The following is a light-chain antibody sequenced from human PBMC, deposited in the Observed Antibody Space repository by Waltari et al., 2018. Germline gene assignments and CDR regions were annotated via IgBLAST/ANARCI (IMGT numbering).Light chain of an antibody. J-gene: IGLJ3*02. CDR1: SSDGGGYNY. Sequence: QSALTQPASVSGSPGQSITISCTGTSSDGGGYNYVSWYQQHPVKVPKLLIFDVSNRPSGVSNRFSGSKSGNTASLTISGLQAEDESDYYCCSFTSRSTWVFGGGTKLTVL. V-gene: IGLV2-14*01. CDR3: CSFTSRSTWV. CDR2: DVS.